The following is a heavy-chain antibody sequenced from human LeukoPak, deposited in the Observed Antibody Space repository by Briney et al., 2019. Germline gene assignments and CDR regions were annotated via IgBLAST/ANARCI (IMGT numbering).Heavy chain of an antibody. V-gene: IGHV3-30-3*01. CDR2: ISYDGSNK. CDR1: GFTFSSYA. CDR3: ARELGVSYDSIHDAFDI. D-gene: IGHD3-22*01. Sequence: GGSLRLSCAASGFTFSSYAMHWVRQAPGKGLEWVAVISYDGSNKYYADSVKGRFTISRDNSKNTLYLQMNSLRDDDTAVYYCARELGVSYDSIHDAFDIWGQGTMVTVSS. J-gene: IGHJ3*02.